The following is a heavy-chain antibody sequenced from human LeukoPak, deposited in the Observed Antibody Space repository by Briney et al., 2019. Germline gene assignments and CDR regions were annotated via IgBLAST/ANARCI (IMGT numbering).Heavy chain of an antibody. D-gene: IGHD3-22*01. Sequence: SETLSLTCAVYGGSFSGYYWSWIRQPPGKGLEWIGEINHSGSTNYNPSLKSRVTISVDTSKNQFSLKPSSVTAADTAVYYCARAPLNYYDSSVYYGMDVWGQGTTVTVSS. CDR1: GGSFSGYY. J-gene: IGHJ6*02. CDR2: INHSGST. V-gene: IGHV4-34*01. CDR3: ARAPLNYYDSSVYYGMDV.